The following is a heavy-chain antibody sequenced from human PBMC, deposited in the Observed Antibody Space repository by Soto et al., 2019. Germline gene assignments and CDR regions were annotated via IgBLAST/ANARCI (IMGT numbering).Heavy chain of an antibody. V-gene: IGHV3-15*01. J-gene: IGHJ4*02. Sequence: EVQLVESGGGLVEPGGSLRLSCAASGFGFNNAWMSWVRQAPGKGLEWVGRSISKNDGGKIDYAAPVKGRFTISRDDSKTTLYLQMSSLKTEDTAVYYCAAGTGRTDFDYWGQGTLVTVSS. CDR3: AAGTGRTDFDY. CDR2: SISKNDGGKI. CDR1: GFGFNNAW. D-gene: IGHD2-2*01.